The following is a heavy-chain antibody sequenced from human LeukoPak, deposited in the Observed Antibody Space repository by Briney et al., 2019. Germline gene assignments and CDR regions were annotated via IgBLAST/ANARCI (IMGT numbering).Heavy chain of an antibody. CDR3: AKDFPIGAARPYFDY. V-gene: IGHV3-23*01. CDR1: GFTFSSYA. D-gene: IGHD6-6*01. J-gene: IGHJ4*02. Sequence: GGSLRLSCAASGFTFSSYAMSWVRQAPGKGLEWVSAISGSGGSTYYADSVKGRFTISRDNSKNTLYPQMNRLRAEDTAVYYCAKDFPIGAARPYFDYWGQGTLVTVSS. CDR2: ISGSGGST.